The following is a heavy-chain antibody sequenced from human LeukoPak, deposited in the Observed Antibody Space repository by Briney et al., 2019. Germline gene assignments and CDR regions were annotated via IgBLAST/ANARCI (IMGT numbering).Heavy chain of an antibody. J-gene: IGHJ4*02. CDR2: IYTSGTT. CDR1: GGSISSGSYY. CDR3: TRGVRFLEAYFDY. V-gene: IGHV4-61*02. D-gene: IGHD3-3*01. Sequence: PSETLSLTCTVSGGSISSGSYYWSWIRQPAGKGLEWIGRIYTSGTTNYNPSLKSRVTISVDTSKNQFSLKLNSVTAADTAVYYCTRGVRFLEAYFDYWGQGTLVTVSS.